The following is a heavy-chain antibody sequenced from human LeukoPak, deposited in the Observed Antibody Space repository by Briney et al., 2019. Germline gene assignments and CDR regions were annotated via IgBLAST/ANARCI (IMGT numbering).Heavy chain of an antibody. J-gene: IGHJ4*02. Sequence: SQTLSLTCTVSGGSISSGDYYWSWIRQPPGKGLVWLGYIYYSGSTYYNPWLKCRFTISVDTSKNQCTLKPCSVTAADTAVYYCARDLTHYGDFDYWGQGTLVTVSS. D-gene: IGHD4-17*01. CDR2: IYYSGST. CDR3: ARDLTHYGDFDY. V-gene: IGHV4-30-4*08. CDR1: GGSISSGDYY.